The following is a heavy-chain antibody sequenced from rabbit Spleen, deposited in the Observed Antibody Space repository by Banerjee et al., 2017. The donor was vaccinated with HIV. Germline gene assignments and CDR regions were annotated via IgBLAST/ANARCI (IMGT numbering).Heavy chain of an antibody. CDR1: GFSFSSSYW. J-gene: IGHJ4*01. D-gene: IGHD2-1*01. V-gene: IGHV1S45*01. CDR2: ISTSSGST. Sequence: LEESGGGLVQPEGSLALTCTASGFSFSSSYWIWWVRQAPGKGLEWIACISTSSGSTYYASWAKDRFTTSKTSSTTVTLQMTSLTAADTATYFCARGGNYISDGAVLWGPGTLVTVS. CDR3: ARGGNYISDGAVL.